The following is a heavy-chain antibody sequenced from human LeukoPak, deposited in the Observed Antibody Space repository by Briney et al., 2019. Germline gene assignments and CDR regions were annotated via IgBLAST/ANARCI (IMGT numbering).Heavy chain of an antibody. CDR2: ISSISINTE. D-gene: IGHD2-2*01. CDR1: GFTFRTYS. V-gene: IGHV3-48*01. J-gene: IGHJ6*02. CDR3: ARGPMPHGMDV. Sequence: GGSLRLSCAASGFTFRTYSMNWVRQAPGRGLEWISYISSISINTEYYADSVKGRFTISRDNAKNSLYLHMNSLRAEDTAVYYCARGPMPHGMDVWGQGTTVTVSS.